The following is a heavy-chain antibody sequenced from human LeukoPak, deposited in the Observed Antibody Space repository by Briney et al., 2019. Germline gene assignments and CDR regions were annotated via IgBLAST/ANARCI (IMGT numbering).Heavy chain of an antibody. J-gene: IGHJ3*02. Sequence: GGSLRLSCAASGFTFSTYWMHWVRQAPGKGLVWVSRINSDGSSADYADSVKGRFTISRDNSKNTLYLQMNSLRAEDTAVYYCAKDLGSSSSNGFDAFDIWGQGTMVTVSS. V-gene: IGHV3-74*01. CDR2: INSDGSSA. D-gene: IGHD6-6*01. CDR3: AKDLGSSSSNGFDAFDI. CDR1: GFTFSTYW.